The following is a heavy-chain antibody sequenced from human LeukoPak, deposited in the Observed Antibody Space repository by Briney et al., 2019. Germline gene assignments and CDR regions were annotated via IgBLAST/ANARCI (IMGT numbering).Heavy chain of an antibody. V-gene: IGHV1-2*02. J-gene: IGHJ6*03. CDR3: ARGVTARGFYYYMDI. Sequence: ASVKVSCKASGYTFTGYYIQWVRQAPGQGLEWMGWINPHSGGTNYAQEFQCRVTMTRDTSISTAYMELSSLRPDDTAVYSCARGVTARGFYYYMDIWGNGTTVTISS. CDR1: GYTFTGYY. CDR2: INPHSGGT. D-gene: IGHD2-21*02.